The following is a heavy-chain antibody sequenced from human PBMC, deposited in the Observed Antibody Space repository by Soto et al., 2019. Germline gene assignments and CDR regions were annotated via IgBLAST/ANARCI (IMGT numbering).Heavy chain of an antibody. V-gene: IGHV3-30*18. D-gene: IGHD6-19*01. CDR1: GFTFSSYG. J-gene: IGHJ5*02. Sequence: GGSLSLSCAASGFTFSSYGMHWVRQAPGKGLEWVAVISYEGSNKYYADSVKGRFTIPRDNSKNTLYLQMNSLRAEDTAVYYCAKDLSGSGPTWFDPWGQGTLVTVSS. CDR3: AKDLSGSGPTWFDP. CDR2: ISYEGSNK.